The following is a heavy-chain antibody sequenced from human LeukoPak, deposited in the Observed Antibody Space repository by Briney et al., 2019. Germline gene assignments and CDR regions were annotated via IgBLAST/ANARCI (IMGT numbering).Heavy chain of an antibody. V-gene: IGHV4-34*01. D-gene: IGHD6-13*01. CDR2: INHSGST. Sequence: SETLSLTCAVYGGSFSGYYWSWIRQPPGKGLEWIGEINHSGSTNYNPSLRSRVTISVDTSKNQFSLKLSSVTAADTAVYYCARAIAGPNYYYGMDVWGQGTTVTVSS. CDR3: ARAIAGPNYYYGMDV. J-gene: IGHJ6*02. CDR1: GGSFSGYY.